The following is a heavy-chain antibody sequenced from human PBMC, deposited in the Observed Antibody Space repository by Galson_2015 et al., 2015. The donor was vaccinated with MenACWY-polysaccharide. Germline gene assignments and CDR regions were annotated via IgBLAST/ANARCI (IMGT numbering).Heavy chain of an antibody. CDR3: ARERWVRGVFFDQ. J-gene: IGHJ4*02. CDR2: IKQGGSEK. D-gene: IGHD3-10*01. V-gene: IGHV3-7*01. Sequence: SLRLSCAASGFNFGSYWMTWVRQAPGKGLEWVANIKQGGSEKNYVDSVKGRFTISRDNAENSLFLQMNSLRAEDTAVYYCARERWVRGVFFDQWGQGTLVTVSS. CDR1: GFNFGSYW.